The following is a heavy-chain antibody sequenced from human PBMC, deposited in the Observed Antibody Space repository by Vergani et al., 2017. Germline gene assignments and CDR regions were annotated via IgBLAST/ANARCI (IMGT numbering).Heavy chain of an antibody. CDR1: GFTFDEYG. CDR3: AKYIDGGEWLFDGIYM. CDR2: ISWNSANI. J-gene: IGHJ3*02. Sequence: EVQLVESGGGLVQPGRSLRLSCAASGFTFDEYGMHWVRQAPGKGLEWVSGISWNSANIGYADSVKGRFTISRDNAKNTLYLQMNSLRAEDMALYYCAKYIDGGEWLFDGIYMWGQGTIVTVSS. V-gene: IGHV3-9*03. D-gene: IGHD3-16*01.